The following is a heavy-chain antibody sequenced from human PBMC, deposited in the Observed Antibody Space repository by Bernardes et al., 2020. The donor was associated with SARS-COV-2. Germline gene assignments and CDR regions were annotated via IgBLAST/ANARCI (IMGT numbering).Heavy chain of an antibody. J-gene: IGHJ3*02. D-gene: IGHD3-3*01. CDR2: IWYDGSNK. V-gene: IGHV3-33*01. Sequence: GGSLRLSCAASGFTFSSYGMHWVRQAPGKGLEWVAVIWYDGSNKYYADSVKGRFTISRDNSKNTLYLQMNSLRAEDTAVYYCARDHYDFWSGYYNAFDIWGQGTMVTVSS. CDR1: GFTFSSYG. CDR3: ARDHYDFWSGYYNAFDI.